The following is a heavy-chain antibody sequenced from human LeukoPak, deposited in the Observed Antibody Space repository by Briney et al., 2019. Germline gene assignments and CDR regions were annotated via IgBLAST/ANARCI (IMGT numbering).Heavy chain of an antibody. CDR3: TVPYYYYGMDV. J-gene: IGHJ6*04. Sequence: GGSLRLSCAASGFTFGNAWMKSKTDGGTTDYAAPVKGRFTISRDDSKNTLYLQMNSLKTEDTAVYYCTVPYYYYGMDVWGKGTTVTVSS. CDR2: SKTDGGTT. D-gene: IGHD2-2*01. V-gene: IGHV3-15*01. CDR1: GFTFGNAW.